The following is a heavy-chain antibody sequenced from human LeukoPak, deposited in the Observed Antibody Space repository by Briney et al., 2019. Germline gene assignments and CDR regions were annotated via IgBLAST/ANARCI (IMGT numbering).Heavy chain of an antibody. CDR2: MFHSGNT. J-gene: IGHJ4*02. V-gene: IGHV4-34*12. CDR3: ARSLRVPRVSPVEYFDS. Sequence: LRLSCAASGFSFSDYYMSWIRQPPGKGLEWIGSMFHSGNTYYNQSLKSRLTISVDTSKNQFSLKLSSVTAADTAVYYCARSLRVPRVSPVEYFDSWGQGTLVTVSS. CDR1: GFSFSDYY. D-gene: IGHD3-10*01.